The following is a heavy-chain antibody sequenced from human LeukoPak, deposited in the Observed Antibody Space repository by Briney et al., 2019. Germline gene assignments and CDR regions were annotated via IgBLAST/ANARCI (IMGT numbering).Heavy chain of an antibody. D-gene: IGHD2-15*01. V-gene: IGHV5-51*01. CDR1: GYSFTSYW. CDR3: ARQEYCSGGSCYTWFDP. J-gene: IGHJ5*02. Sequence: GESLKISCKASGYSFTSYWIGWVRQMPGKGPEWMGIIYPGDSDTTYSPSFQGQVTISADKSISTAYLQWSSLKASDTAMYYCARQEYCSGGSCYTWFDPWGQGTLVTVSS. CDR2: IYPGDSDT.